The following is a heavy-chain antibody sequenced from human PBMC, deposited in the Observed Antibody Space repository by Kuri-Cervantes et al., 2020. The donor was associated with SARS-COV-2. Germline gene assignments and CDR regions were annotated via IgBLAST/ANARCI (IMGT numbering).Heavy chain of an antibody. J-gene: IGHJ4*02. CDR2: INHSGST. V-gene: IGHV4-34*01. D-gene: IGHD5-18*01. CDR3: ARKMDTAMVIDY. Sequence: SQTLSLTCAVYGGSFSGYYWSWIRQPPGKGLEWIGEINHSGSTNYNPSLKSRVTISVDTSKNQFSLKLSSVTAADTAVYYCARKMDTAMVIDYWGQGTLVTDSS. CDR1: GGSFSGYY.